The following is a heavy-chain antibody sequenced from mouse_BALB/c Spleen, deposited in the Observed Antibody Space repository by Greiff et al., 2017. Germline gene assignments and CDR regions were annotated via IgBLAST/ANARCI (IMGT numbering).Heavy chain of an antibody. V-gene: IGHV5-17*02. CDR2: ISSGSSTI. CDR3: ARRRDYAMDY. J-gene: IGHJ4*01. Sequence: EVQLKESGGGLVQPGGSRKLSCAASGFTFSSFGMHWVRQAPEKGLEWVAYISSGSSTIYYADTVKGRFTISRDNPKNTLFLQMTSLRSEDTAMYYCARRRDYAMDYWGQGTSVTVSS. CDR1: GFTFSSFG.